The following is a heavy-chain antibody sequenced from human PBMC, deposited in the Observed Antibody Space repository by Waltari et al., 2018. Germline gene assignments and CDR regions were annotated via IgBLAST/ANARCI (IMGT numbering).Heavy chain of an antibody. CDR1: GGSISNANYY. J-gene: IGHJ4*02. V-gene: IGHV4-30-4*01. Sequence: QVRLQESGPGLVKSSTPLSLPCTVSGGSISNANYYWSWSRQSPGKGLEWIGDIYYNGNTNKNPSLKSRITMSVDTSKNQFSLKLTSVTAADTSVYYCARDFGYSSADWGQGILVTVSS. CDR2: IYYNGNT. CDR3: ARDFGYSSAD. D-gene: IGHD2-15*01.